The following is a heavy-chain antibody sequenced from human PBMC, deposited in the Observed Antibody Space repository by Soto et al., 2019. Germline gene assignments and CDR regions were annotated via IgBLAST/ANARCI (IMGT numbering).Heavy chain of an antibody. CDR3: ASSSTRTGYYYGMDV. D-gene: IGHD2-2*01. CDR2: IYPGDSDT. J-gene: IGHJ6*02. V-gene: IGHV5-51*01. Sequence: PRASLKLSCKGSGYSFTSYWIGWVRQMPGKGLEWMGIIYPGDSDTRYSPSFQGQVTISADKSISTAYLQWSSLKASDTAMYYCASSSTRTGYYYGMDVWGQGTTVTGSS. CDR1: GYSFTSYW.